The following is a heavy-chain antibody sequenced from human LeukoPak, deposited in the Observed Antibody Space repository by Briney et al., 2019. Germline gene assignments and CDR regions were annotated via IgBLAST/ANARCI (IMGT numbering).Heavy chain of an antibody. J-gene: IGHJ5*02. V-gene: IGHV5-51*01. Sequence: GESLQISCKGSGYSFTSYWIGWVRQMPGKGLEWMGIIYPGDSDTSYSPSFQGQVTISADKSISTAYLQWSSLKASDTAMYYCARIGIAAAIWFDPWGQGTLVTVSS. CDR2: IYPGDSDT. D-gene: IGHD6-13*01. CDR1: GYSFTSYW. CDR3: ARIGIAAAIWFDP.